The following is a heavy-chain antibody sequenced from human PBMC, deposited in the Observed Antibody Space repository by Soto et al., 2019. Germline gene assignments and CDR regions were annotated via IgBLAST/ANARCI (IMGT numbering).Heavy chain of an antibody. CDR1: GFTFSSYG. CDR3: ARVLGLRGRPSRSGYYYYGMDV. J-gene: IGHJ6*02. CDR2: IWYDGSNK. V-gene: IGHV3-33*01. Sequence: GSLRLSCAASGFTFSSYGMHWVRQAPGKGLEWVAVIWYDGSNKYYADSVKGRFTISRDNSKNTLYLQLNSLRAEDTAVYYCARVLGLRGRPSRSGYYYYGMDVWGQGTTVTVSS. D-gene: IGHD2-15*01.